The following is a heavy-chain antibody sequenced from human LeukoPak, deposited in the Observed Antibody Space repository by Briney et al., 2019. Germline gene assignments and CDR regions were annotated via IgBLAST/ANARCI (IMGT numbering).Heavy chain of an antibody. D-gene: IGHD3-22*01. CDR1: GVTFSDYY. Sequence: PGGSLRLSCAASGVTFSDYYMNWIRKAPGKALECVSYISSSGSTIYYADSVKGRFTISRDNAKNSLYLQMNSLRAEDTAVYYCARYYYDSSGYYYFDYWGQGTLVTVSS. CDR3: ARYYYDSSGYYYFDY. V-gene: IGHV3-11*01. CDR2: ISSSGSTI. J-gene: IGHJ4*02.